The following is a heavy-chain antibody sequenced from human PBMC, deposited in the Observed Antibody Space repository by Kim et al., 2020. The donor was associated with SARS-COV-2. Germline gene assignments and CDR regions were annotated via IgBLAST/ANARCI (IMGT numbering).Heavy chain of an antibody. D-gene: IGHD3-10*01. CDR2: VSSEGMNK. Sequence: GGSLRLSCETSGFTFSSYGMHWVRQSPGGGLEWLTVVSSEGMNKYYAPSVTGRFTVSRDNSKNTLYLQMNSLTPEDTAVYYCGRDRGPYFYGHNLDYWCQGTLVIVSS. V-gene: IGHV3-30*19. CDR3: GRDRGPYFYGHNLDY. CDR1: GFTFSSYG. J-gene: IGHJ4*02.